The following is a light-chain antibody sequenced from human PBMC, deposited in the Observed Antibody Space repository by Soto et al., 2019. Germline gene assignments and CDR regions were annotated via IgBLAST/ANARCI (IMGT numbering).Light chain of an antibody. Sequence: QSALTQPASVSGSPRQSITISCTGASSDVGSYNVVSWYQHHPGKAPKLIIYDVTMRTPGVSTRFSGSKSGNTASLTISGLQPEDEDDYCACSYAGVLTYALFGGGTKLTVL. CDR3: CSYAGVLTYAL. J-gene: IGLJ3*02. CDR2: DVT. CDR1: SSDVGSYNV. V-gene: IGLV2-23*02.